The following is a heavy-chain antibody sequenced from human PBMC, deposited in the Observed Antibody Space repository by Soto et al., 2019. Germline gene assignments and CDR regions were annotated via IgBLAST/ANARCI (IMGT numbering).Heavy chain of an antibody. CDR2: IYYSGST. CDR1: GGSISSYY. J-gene: IGHJ5*02. D-gene: IGHD1-26*01. CDR3: ARGGGSPPGYNWFDP. V-gene: IGHV4-59*01. Sequence: SETLSLTWTVSGGSISSYYWSWIRQPPGKGLEWIGYIYYSGSTNYNPSLKSRVTISVDTSKNQFSLKLSSVTAADTAVYYCARGGGSPPGYNWFDPWGQGTLVTVSS.